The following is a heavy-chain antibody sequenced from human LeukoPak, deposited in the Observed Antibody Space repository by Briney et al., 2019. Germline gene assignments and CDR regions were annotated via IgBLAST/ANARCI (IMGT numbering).Heavy chain of an antibody. CDR3: ARHLSGDDI. CDR1: GFTFSSSS. J-gene: IGHJ3*02. D-gene: IGHD4-17*01. Sequence: AGGSLRLSCAASGFTFSSSSMSWVRQAPGKGLEWVSALTGSGGSTYYADSVKGRFTISRDNSKKTLFLQMNSLRAEDTAVYYCARHLSGDDIWGQGTMVTVSS. V-gene: IGHV3-23*01. CDR2: LTGSGGST.